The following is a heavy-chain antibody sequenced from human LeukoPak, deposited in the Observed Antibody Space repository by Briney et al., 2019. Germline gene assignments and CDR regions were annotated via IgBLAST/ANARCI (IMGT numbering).Heavy chain of an antibody. V-gene: IGHV4-59*01. J-gene: IGHJ4*02. Sequence: NTSETLSLTCTVSGGSISSYYWSWIRQPPGKGLEWIGYIYYSGSTNYNPSLKSRVTISVDTSKNQFSLKLSSVTAADTAVYYCARDKRIFDYWGQGTLVTVSS. D-gene: IGHD2-15*01. CDR1: GGSISSYY. CDR3: ARDKRIFDY. CDR2: IYYSGST.